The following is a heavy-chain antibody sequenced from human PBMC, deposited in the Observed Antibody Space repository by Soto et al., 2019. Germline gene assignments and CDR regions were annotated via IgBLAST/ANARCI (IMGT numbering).Heavy chain of an antibody. D-gene: IGHD3-22*01. CDR1: GYTFTSYA. CDR2: INAGNGNT. J-gene: IGHJ5*02. Sequence: ASVKVSCKASGYTFTSYAMHWVRQAPGQRLEWMGWINAGNGNTKYSQKFQGRVTITRDTSASTAYMELSSLRSEDTAVYYCARDSLFAYYYDSTWFDPWGQGTLVTVSS. CDR3: ARDSLFAYYYDSTWFDP. V-gene: IGHV1-3*01.